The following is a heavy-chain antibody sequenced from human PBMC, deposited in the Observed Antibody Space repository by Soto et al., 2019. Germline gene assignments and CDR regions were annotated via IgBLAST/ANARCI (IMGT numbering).Heavy chain of an antibody. D-gene: IGHD2-2*01. Sequence: QVQLVESGGGLVKPGGSLRLSCAASGFTFSDYYMSWIRQTPGKGLEWVSYISGSGSSIYYADSVKGRFTISRDNAHNSLYLQMNSLRAEDTAVYYCASDDVECSNTNCFGNYWGQGALVTVSS. CDR2: ISGSGSSI. CDR3: ASDDVECSNTNCFGNY. CDR1: GFTFSDYY. J-gene: IGHJ4*02. V-gene: IGHV3-11*01.